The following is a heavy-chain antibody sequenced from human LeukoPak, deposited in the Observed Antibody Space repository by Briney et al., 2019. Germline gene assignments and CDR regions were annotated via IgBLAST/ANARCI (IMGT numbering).Heavy chain of an antibody. CDR1: GFTFNTFN. Sequence: GGSLRLSCAASGFTFNTFNMNWVRQAPGKGLEWVSSITSGGDYIYCADSVKGRFTASRDNAKNSLSLQLNSLRVEDTAVYYCARGHYDVLAASYKWTPDYWGQGTLVTVSS. CDR2: ITSGGDYI. D-gene: IGHD3-9*01. J-gene: IGHJ4*02. V-gene: IGHV3-21*01. CDR3: ARGHYDVLAASYKWTPDY.